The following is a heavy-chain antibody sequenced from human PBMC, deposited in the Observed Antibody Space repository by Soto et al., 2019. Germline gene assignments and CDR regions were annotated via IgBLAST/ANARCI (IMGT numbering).Heavy chain of an antibody. CDR3: ARGSAYSTPWSFDS. CDR1: GYTFTRYG. J-gene: IGHJ4*02. V-gene: IGHV1-18*01. CDR2: ISGYNGNT. Sequence: QVPLLQSGAEVKKPGASVRVSCKTSGYTFTRYGVSWVRQAPGQGLEWMGWISGYNGNTKEAHKFEGRVILTTDTAANTADMELRSLTSNDTAVYYCARGSAYSTPWSFDSWGQGTLVTVSS. D-gene: IGHD2-8*01.